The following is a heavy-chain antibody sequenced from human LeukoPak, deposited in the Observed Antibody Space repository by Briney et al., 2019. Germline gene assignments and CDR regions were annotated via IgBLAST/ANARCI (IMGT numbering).Heavy chain of an antibody. J-gene: IGHJ4*02. D-gene: IGHD3-22*01. V-gene: IGHV3-74*01. CDR2: INSDGSST. CDR3: ARYVYYEQPPY. CDR1: GFPFSSYW. Sequence: GSLDLSCAASGFPFSSYWMHWVRQAPGKGLVWVSRINSDGSSTSYAASGKGRFTISRDNAKNTLYLQMTGLRAEATAGYYCARYVYYEQPPYWGRGTLVSVSS.